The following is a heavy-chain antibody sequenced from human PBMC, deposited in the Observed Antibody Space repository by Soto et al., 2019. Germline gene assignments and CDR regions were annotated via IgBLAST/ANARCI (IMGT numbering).Heavy chain of an antibody. D-gene: IGHD3-22*01. Sequence: QVQLQESGPGLVKPSQTLSLTSTVSGGSISSGGYYWIWIRQHPGKGLAWIGYIYSSGSTYYNPSLNSRVTITVDTSKNQFSLKLSSVTAADTAVYYCARHNMDSSGTAVDVWGQGTTITFSS. CDR3: ARHNMDSSGTAVDV. CDR2: IYSSGST. V-gene: IGHV4-31*03. CDR1: GGSISSGGYY. J-gene: IGHJ6*01.